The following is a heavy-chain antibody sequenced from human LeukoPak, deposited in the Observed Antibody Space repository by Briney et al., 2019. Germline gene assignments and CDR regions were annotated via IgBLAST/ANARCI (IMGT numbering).Heavy chain of an antibody. Sequence: SETLSLTCAVYGGSFRGYYWSWIRQPPGKGLEWIGEINHSGSSNYNPSLKSRVTISVDMSKNQFSLKLTSVTAADTAVYYCARELAGDSSGYYYGGGPIDYWGQGTLVTVSS. D-gene: IGHD3-22*01. CDR1: GGSFRGYY. V-gene: IGHV4-34*01. J-gene: IGHJ4*02. CDR3: ARELAGDSSGYYYGGGPIDY. CDR2: INHSGSS.